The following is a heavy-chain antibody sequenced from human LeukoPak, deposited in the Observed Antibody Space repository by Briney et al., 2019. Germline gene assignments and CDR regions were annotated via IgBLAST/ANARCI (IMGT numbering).Heavy chain of an antibody. CDR3: AKDIGQVGRGHHYLDY. CDR1: GFIYT. J-gene: IGHJ4*02. Sequence: GGSLRLSCAASGFIYTMYWVRQPPGKGLEWVSLISWDGRDTNYADSVKGRFTTSRDNNKNSLFLQMSTLRHEDTALYYCAKDIGQVGRGHHYLDYGAREPWSPSPQ. V-gene: IGHV3-43*01. D-gene: IGHD5-12*01. CDR2: ISWDGRDT.